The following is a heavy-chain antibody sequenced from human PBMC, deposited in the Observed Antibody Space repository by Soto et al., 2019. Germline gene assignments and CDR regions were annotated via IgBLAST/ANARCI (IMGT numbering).Heavy chain of an antibody. V-gene: IGHV3-23*01. CDR3: AIYIRHYMDG. CDR2: ISGSGGST. CDR1: GFTFSNYG. J-gene: IGHJ6*03. Sequence: EVQLLESGGGLVQPGGSLRLSCAASGFTFSNYGMSWVRQAPGKGLEWVSGISGSGGSTYYADSVKGRFTISRDNSMHTLYLQMHSLRAEDTAVYHCAIYIRHYMDGWGKGTTVTVSS. D-gene: IGHD4-17*01.